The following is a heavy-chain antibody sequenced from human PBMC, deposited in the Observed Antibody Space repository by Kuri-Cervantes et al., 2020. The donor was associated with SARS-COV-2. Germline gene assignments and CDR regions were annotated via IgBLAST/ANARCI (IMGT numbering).Heavy chain of an antibody. CDR3: AGSPGSVFDC. CDR1: GGSFSAYY. D-gene: IGHD3-10*01. J-gene: IGHJ4*02. V-gene: IGHV4-34*01. Sequence: SQTLSLTCAVYGGSFSAYYWSCIRQPPGKGLGWIGEINHSGSTNYNPSLKSRVTISVDTSKHQLSLKLSSVTAADTAVYYCAGSPGSVFDCWGQGTLVTVSS. CDR2: INHSGST.